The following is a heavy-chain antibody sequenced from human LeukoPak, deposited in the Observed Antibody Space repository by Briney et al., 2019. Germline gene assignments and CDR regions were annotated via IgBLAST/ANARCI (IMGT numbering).Heavy chain of an antibody. J-gene: IGHJ5*02. CDR2: ISYDGSNH. D-gene: IGHD2-21*01. CDR1: GFNFNDYA. CDR3: AKDRGLGWGAGGPGAISP. Sequence: GGSLRLSCAASGFNFNDYAMHWVRQAPCKGLDWVATISYDGSNHFLADSVKGRFTISRDKSKSTLDLQMNSLTTGDTAFYFCAKDRGLGWGAGGPGAISPGGQGTLVTVSS. V-gene: IGHV3-30*18.